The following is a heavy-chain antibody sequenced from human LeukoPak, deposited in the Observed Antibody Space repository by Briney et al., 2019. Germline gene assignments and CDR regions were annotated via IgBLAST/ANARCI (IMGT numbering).Heavy chain of an antibody. J-gene: IGHJ4*02. Sequence: GGSLRLSCAASGFTFSSYAMHWVRQAPGKGLEWVAVISYDGSNKFYADSVKGRFTLSRDNSKNTLYLQMNSLRIEDTAVYYCGRGSVGFGELNYWGQATPATVSS. CDR2: ISYDGSNK. CDR3: GRGSVGFGELNY. CDR1: GFTFSSYA. D-gene: IGHD3-10*01. V-gene: IGHV3-30-3*01.